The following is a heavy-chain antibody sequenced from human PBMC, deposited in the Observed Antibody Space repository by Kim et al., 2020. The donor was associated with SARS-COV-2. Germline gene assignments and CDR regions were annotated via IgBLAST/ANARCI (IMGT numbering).Heavy chain of an antibody. Sequence: GGSLRLSCAASGFTFSIYAMSWVRQAPGKGLEWVSAISGSGGSTYYADSVKGRFTISRDNSKNTLYLQMNSLRAEDTAVYNCARGGTVVTRGYFDYWGQGTLGTVSS. J-gene: IGHJ4*02. CDR2: ISGSGGST. V-gene: IGHV3-23*01. CDR3: ARGGTVVTRGYFDY. D-gene: IGHD2-15*01. CDR1: GFTFSIYA.